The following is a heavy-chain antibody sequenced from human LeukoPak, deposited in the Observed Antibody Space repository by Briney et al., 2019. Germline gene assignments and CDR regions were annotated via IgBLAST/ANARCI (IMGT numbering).Heavy chain of an antibody. CDR3: ASPYDSSGYSYYYYGMDV. V-gene: IGHV3-21*01. J-gene: IGHJ6*02. CDR1: GFTFSSYS. CDR2: ISSSSSYI. Sequence: PGGSLRLSCAASGFTFSSYSMNWVRQAPGKGLEWVSSISSSSSYIYYADSVKGRFTISRDNAKNSLYLQMNSLRAEDTAVYYCASPYDSSGYSYYYYGMDVWGQGTTVTVSS. D-gene: IGHD3-22*01.